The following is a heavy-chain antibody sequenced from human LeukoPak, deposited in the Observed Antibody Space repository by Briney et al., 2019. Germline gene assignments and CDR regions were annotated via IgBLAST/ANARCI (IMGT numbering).Heavy chain of an antibody. CDR1: GFTFNVAW. D-gene: IGHD3-10*01. Sequence: PGGSLRLSCAASGFTFNVAWLCWVRQAPGKGLEWIGHITSNTAGGTTDYAAPVQGRFTISRDDSRNTQFLQMNSLKTEDTAVYYCCTEYYGSANFNYWGQGTLATVSS. J-gene: IGHJ4*02. CDR2: ITSNTAGGTT. V-gene: IGHV3-15*01. CDR3: CTEYYGSANFNY.